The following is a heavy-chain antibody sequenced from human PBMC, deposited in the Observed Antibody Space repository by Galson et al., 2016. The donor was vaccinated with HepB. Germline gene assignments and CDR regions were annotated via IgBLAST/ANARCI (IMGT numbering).Heavy chain of an antibody. CDR1: GFTVSDNY. V-gene: IGHV3-53*01. Sequence: SLRLSCAASGFTVSDNYMSWVRQAPGKGLEWVSIIYSAGDTYYADSVKGRFTVSRDDSKNILYLQMNSLRPEDTAVYYCARDTDSGSRADWWDQGTLVTVSS. J-gene: IGHJ4*02. D-gene: IGHD6-25*01. CDR2: IYSAGDT. CDR3: ARDTDSGSRADW.